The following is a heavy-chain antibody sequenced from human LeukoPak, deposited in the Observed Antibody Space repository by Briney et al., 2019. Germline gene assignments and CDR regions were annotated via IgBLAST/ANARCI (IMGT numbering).Heavy chain of an antibody. CDR3: AKERQTGDYFTSDY. Sequence: GGSLRLSCAASGFTFRSHAMTWVRQAPGKGLEWVSAISISGDKTYYTDSVKGWFTISRDNSENTLYLQMNSLTVDDTAVYFCAKERQTGDYFTSDYWGQGTLVTVSS. CDR1: GFTFRSHA. CDR2: ISISGDKT. D-gene: IGHD4-17*01. J-gene: IGHJ4*02. V-gene: IGHV3-23*01.